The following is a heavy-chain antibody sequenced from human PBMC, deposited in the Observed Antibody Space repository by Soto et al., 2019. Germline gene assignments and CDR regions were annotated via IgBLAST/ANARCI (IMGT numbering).Heavy chain of an antibody. V-gene: IGHV4-59*01. J-gene: IGHJ6*02. D-gene: IGHD3-10*01. CDR1: GGSISSYY. Sequence: SETLSLTCTVSGGSISSYYWSWIRQPPGKGLEWIGYIYYSGSTNYNPSLKSRVTISVDTSKNQFSLKLSSVTAADTAVYYCARVGAMVRGVDDYYYGMDVWGQGTTVTVS. CDR2: IYYSGST. CDR3: ARVGAMVRGVDDYYYGMDV.